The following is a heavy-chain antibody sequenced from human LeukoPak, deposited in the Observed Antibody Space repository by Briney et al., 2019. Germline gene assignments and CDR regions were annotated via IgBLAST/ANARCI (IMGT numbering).Heavy chain of an antibody. J-gene: IGHJ4*02. CDR3: AREGDGYNLGYFDH. Sequence: SETLSLTCTVSGGSISSYYWSWIRQPPGKGLEWIGYIYYSGSTNYNPSLKSRVTISVDTSKNQFSLKLSSVTAADTAVYYCAREGDGYNLGYFDHWGQGTLVTVSS. D-gene: IGHD5-24*01. CDR2: IYYSGST. V-gene: IGHV4-59*12. CDR1: GGSISSYY.